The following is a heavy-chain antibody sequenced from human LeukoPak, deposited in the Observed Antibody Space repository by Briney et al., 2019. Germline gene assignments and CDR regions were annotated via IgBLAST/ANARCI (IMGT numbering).Heavy chain of an antibody. Sequence: SETLSLTCSVSGYSIRTGFYWAWIRQSPGKGPEWIGSVFESGSTFYNWPLKGRVALSVDASKNQYSLKLSSVTAADTAVYYCARHTDYYDSSGPLLFDYWGQGTLVTVSS. J-gene: IGHJ4*02. V-gene: IGHV4-38-2*02. D-gene: IGHD3-22*01. CDR1: GYSIRTGFY. CDR3: ARHTDYYDSSGPLLFDY. CDR2: VFESGST.